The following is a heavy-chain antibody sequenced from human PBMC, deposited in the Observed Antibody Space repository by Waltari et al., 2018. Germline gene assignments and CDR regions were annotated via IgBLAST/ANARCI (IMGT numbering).Heavy chain of an antibody. CDR2: IRSKPNNYAT. Sequence: EVQVVVSGGGLVEPGGSLNLSCATSSFPFSGSTMHWVRQTSGKGLEWIGRIRSKPNNYATRYTASVEGRFTISRDDSENTAYLQMSSLMTEDTAVYYCTGGAVTGTDFWGQGTLVTVSS. CDR1: SFPFSGST. V-gene: IGHV3-73*01. J-gene: IGHJ4*02. D-gene: IGHD6-13*01. CDR3: TGGAVTGTDF.